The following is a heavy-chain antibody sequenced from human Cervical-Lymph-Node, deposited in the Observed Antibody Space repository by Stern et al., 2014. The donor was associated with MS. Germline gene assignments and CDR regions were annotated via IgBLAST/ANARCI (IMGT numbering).Heavy chain of an antibody. CDR1: GFSLSTSEMR. CDR3: ARTLRDGYNKGYFEY. Sequence: QITLKESGPALVKPTQTLTLTCTFSGFSLSTSEMRVSWIRQPPGKALEWLARVDGDDDKFYSTSLKTRLTISKDTSKNQVVLTMTNMDPVDTATYYCARTLRDGYNKGYFEYWGQGTLVTVSS. D-gene: IGHD5-24*01. V-gene: IGHV2-70*04. J-gene: IGHJ4*02. CDR2: VDGDDDK.